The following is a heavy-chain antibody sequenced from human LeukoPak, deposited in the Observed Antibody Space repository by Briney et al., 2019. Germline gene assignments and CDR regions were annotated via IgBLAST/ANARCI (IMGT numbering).Heavy chain of an antibody. CDR2: ISSSSSTI. CDR1: GFTFSSYA. Sequence: HPGGSLRLSCAASGFTFSSYAMSWVRQAPGKGLEWVSYISSSSSTIYYADSVKGRFTISRDNAKNSLYLQMNSLRDEDTAVYYCARDQRQAKPTGSIWSPIPVTGGGTFDFWGQGTLVTVSS. J-gene: IGHJ4*02. CDR3: ARDQRQAKPTGSIWSPIPVTGGGTFDF. V-gene: IGHV3-48*02. D-gene: IGHD6-19*01.